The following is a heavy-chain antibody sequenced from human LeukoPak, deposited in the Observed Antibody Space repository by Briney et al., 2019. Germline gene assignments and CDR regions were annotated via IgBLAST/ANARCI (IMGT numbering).Heavy chain of an antibody. Sequence: ASVKVSCKVSGYTLTELSMHWVRQAPGKGLEWMGGFDPDDGETIYAQKFQGRVTMTEDTSTDTAYMELSSLRSEDTAVYYCATAPKGYYYDSSGYYYRANWFDPWGQGTLVTVSS. D-gene: IGHD3-22*01. CDR2: FDPDDGET. CDR1: GYTLTELS. CDR3: ATAPKGYYYDSSGYYYRANWFDP. V-gene: IGHV1-24*01. J-gene: IGHJ5*02.